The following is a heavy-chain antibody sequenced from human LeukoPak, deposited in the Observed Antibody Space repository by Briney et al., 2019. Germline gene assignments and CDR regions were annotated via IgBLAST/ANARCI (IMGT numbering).Heavy chain of an antibody. J-gene: IGHJ3*02. CDR2: IIPIFGTA. CDR3: ARDAPFIAARDAFDI. D-gene: IGHD6-6*01. Sequence: SVKVSCKASGGTFSSYAISWVRQAPGQGLEWMGGIIPIFGTANYAQKFQGRVTITTDESTSTAYMELSSLRSDDTAVYYCARDAPFIAARDAFDIWGQGTMVTVSS. V-gene: IGHV1-69*05. CDR1: GGTFSSYA.